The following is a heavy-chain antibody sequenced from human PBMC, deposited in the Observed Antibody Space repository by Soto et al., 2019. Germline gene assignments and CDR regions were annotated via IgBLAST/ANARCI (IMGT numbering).Heavy chain of an antibody. D-gene: IGHD6-6*01. Sequence: QVQLVQPGAEVKKPGASVKFSCKAYGYIFTNFYIHWVRQAPGQGPEWIGIINPNGGSTNYAQNFQGRVTMTRDTSTSTVYMDLSSLRSEDTAVYYCTRGLASGDYWGQGTLITVSS. CDR1: GYIFTNFY. V-gene: IGHV1-46*03. CDR3: TRGLASGDY. CDR2: INPNGGST. J-gene: IGHJ4*02.